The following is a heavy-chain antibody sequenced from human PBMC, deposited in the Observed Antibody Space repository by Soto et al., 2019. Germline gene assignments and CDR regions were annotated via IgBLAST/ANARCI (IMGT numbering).Heavy chain of an antibody. D-gene: IGHD3-16*02. J-gene: IGHJ3*02. CDR2: IYYSGST. Sequence: PSETLSLTCTVSGCSIRTYYWSWIRQPPGKGLEWIGYIYYSGSTNYNPSLKSRVTISVDTSKNQFSLKLSSVTAADTAVYYCARLYGLDAFDIWGQGTMVTVSS. CDR1: GCSIRTYY. CDR3: ARLYGLDAFDI. V-gene: IGHV4-59*08.